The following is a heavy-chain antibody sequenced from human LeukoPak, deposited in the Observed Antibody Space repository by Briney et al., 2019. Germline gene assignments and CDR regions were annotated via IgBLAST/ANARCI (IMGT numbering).Heavy chain of an antibody. CDR1: GGSISSSSYY. Sequence: PSETLSLTCTVSGGSISSSSYYWGWIRQPPGKGLEWIGSIYYCGSTYYNPSLKSRVTISVDTSKNQFSLKLSSVTAADTAVYYCARHVGVVTAEYDYWGQGTLVTVSS. CDR3: ARHVGVVTAEYDY. J-gene: IGHJ4*02. V-gene: IGHV4-39*01. CDR2: IYYCGST. D-gene: IGHD2-21*02.